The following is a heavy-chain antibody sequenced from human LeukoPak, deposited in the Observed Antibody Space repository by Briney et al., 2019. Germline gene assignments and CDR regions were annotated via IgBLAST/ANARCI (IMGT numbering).Heavy chain of an antibody. D-gene: IGHD3-3*01. Sequence: PSETLSLTCTVSGGSISSSSYYWGWIRQPPGKGLEWIGSIYYSGSTYYNPSLKSRVTISVDTSKNQFSLKLSSVTAADTAVYYCARGRGSGPIRRPERTGWFDPWGQGTLVTVSS. CDR3: ARGRGSGPIRRPERTGWFDP. J-gene: IGHJ5*02. CDR2: IYYSGST. V-gene: IGHV4-39*01. CDR1: GGSISSSSYY.